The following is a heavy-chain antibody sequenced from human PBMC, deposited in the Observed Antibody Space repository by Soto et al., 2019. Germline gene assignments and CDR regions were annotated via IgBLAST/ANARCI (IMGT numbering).Heavy chain of an antibody. CDR3: ARQGFGPLHRLVDV. D-gene: IGHD3-10*01. CDR2: VHHSWGS. V-gene: IGHV4-59*08. Sequence: SETLSLTCTVSGGSISSYYWSWFRQSPGKRMEWIGYVHHSWGSSYNPSLQSRVAISLDTSKSQFSLMVTSVTATDTAVYYCARQGFGPLHRLVDVWGQGTTVTVSS. J-gene: IGHJ6*02. CDR1: GGSISSYY.